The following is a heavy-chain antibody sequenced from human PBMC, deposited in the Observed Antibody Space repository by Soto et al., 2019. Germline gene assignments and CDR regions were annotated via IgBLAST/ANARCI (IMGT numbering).Heavy chain of an antibody. Sequence: GGSLRLSCAASGFTFSSYSMNWVRQAPGKGLEWVSYISSSSSTIYYADSVKGRFTISRDNAKNSLYLQMNSLRAEDTAVYYCAREGGYDFWSGYSPNFDYWGQGTLVTVSS. D-gene: IGHD3-3*01. CDR2: ISSSSSTI. V-gene: IGHV3-48*01. CDR3: AREGGYDFWSGYSPNFDY. CDR1: GFTFSSYS. J-gene: IGHJ4*02.